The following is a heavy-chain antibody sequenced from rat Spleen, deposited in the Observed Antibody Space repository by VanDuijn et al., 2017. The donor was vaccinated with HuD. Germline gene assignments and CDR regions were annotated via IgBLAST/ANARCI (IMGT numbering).Heavy chain of an antibody. D-gene: IGHD1-9*01. V-gene: IGHV5-29*01. J-gene: IGHJ2*01. CDR1: GFTFSDYY. CDR3: ARRHYGYTDYFDY. Sequence: EVQLVESDGGLVQPGRSLKLSCAASGFTFSDYYMAWVRQAPTKGLEWVATITFDGSGTYYRDSVKGRFTVSRDNAKSTLSLQMDSLRSEDTATYYCARRHYGYTDYFDYWGQGVMVPVSS. CDR2: ITFDGSGT.